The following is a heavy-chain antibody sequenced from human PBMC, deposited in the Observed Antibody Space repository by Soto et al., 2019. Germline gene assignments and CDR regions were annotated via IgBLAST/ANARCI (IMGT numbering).Heavy chain of an antibody. CDR1: GDSISTYY. CDR2: IFYSGGT. CDR3: APLSVSLSGPYGIHV. V-gene: IGHV4-59*04. Sequence: ETLSLTCTVSGDSISTYYWSWIRQPPGKGLQWIGYIFYSGGTAYNPSLKSRVTLSVDTSKNQFSVRLNSVTASDTAVYYCAPLSVSLSGPYGIHVWGQGTTVTVSS. D-gene: IGHD2-15*01. J-gene: IGHJ6*02.